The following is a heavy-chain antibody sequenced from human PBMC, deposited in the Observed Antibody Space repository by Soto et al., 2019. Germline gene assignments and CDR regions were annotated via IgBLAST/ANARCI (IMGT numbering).Heavy chain of an antibody. CDR1: GDSIPPSS. Sequence: PSETLSLPCTVSGDSIPPSSWSWVRTPPGRGLEWIGNINYNGTHKYNPSLKSRVNMSVDTSKNQFSLKLISVTAADTAKSFCAREGNLGRWLQPLDFWGQGTLVTVS. D-gene: IGHD5-12*01. V-gene: IGHV4-59*01. CDR2: INYNGTH. J-gene: IGHJ4*02. CDR3: AREGNLGRWLQPLDF.